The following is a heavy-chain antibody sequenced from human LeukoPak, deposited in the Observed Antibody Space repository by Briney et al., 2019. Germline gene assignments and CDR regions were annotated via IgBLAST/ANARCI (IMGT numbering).Heavy chain of an antibody. Sequence: PGGSLRLPCVASGFTFSSSSLNWVRQAPGKGLEWLSYISSNGGTIYYADSVKGRFTISRDNVNNSLHLEMNSLRAEDTAVYYRARLILTSDDAYWGQGPLVTVSS. V-gene: IGHV3-48*01. D-gene: IGHD3-16*02. CDR2: ISSNGGTI. J-gene: IGHJ4*02. CDR1: GFTFSSSS. CDR3: ARLILTSDDAY.